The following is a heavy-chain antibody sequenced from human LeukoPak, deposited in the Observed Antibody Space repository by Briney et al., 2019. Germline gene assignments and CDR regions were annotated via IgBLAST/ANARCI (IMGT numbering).Heavy chain of an antibody. V-gene: IGHV3-7*03. CDR3: AKVRITMVQGADYMDV. CDR2: IKQDGSEK. D-gene: IGHD3-10*01. Sequence: PGGSLRLSCAVSGFTFSSYWMSWVRQAPGKGLEWVASIKQDGSEKDHVDSVKGRFTISRDNSKNTLYLQMNSLRAEDTAVYYCAKVRITMVQGADYMDVWGKGTTVTVSS. CDR1: GFTFSSYW. J-gene: IGHJ6*03.